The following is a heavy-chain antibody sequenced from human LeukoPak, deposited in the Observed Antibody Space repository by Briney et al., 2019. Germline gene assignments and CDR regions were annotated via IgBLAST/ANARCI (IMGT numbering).Heavy chain of an antibody. V-gene: IGHV3-21*01. J-gene: IGHJ4*02. CDR2: ISSSSSYI. Sequence: PGGSLRLSCAASGFTFSSYSMNWVRQAPGKGLEWVSFISSSSSYIYYADSVKGRSTISRDNARNSLYLQMNSLRAEDTAVYYCARDKYGDQYYFDYWGQGTLVTVSS. CDR3: ARDKYGDQYYFDY. CDR1: GFTFSSYS. D-gene: IGHD4-17*01.